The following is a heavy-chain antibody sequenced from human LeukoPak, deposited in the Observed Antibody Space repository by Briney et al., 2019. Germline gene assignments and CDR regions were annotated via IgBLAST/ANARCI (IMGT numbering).Heavy chain of an antibody. J-gene: IGHJ4*02. CDR2: AYHSGNT. V-gene: IGHV4-59*08. CDR1: GGSISSYY. D-gene: IGHD3/OR15-3a*01. CDR3: ARQTGSGLFILP. Sequence: SETLSLTCTVSGGSISSYYWSWIRQPPGKGLEWIGSAYHSGNTYYNPSLKSRVTISVDTSKNQFSLKMSSVTAADTAVYYCARQTGSGLFILPGGQGTLVTVSS.